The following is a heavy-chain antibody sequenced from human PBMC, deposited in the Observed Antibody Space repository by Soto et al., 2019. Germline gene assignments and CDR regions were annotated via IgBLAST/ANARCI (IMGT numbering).Heavy chain of an antibody. CDR1: GFTFSSYA. Sequence: GGSLRLSCAASGFTFSSYAMSWVRQAPGKGLEWVSAISGSGGSTYYADSVKGRFTISRDNSKNTLYLQMNSLRAEDTAVYYCAKDTGTSLLYYYYMDVWGKGTTVTVSS. CDR2: ISGSGGST. D-gene: IGHD1-7*01. CDR3: AKDTGTSLLYYYYMDV. V-gene: IGHV3-23*01. J-gene: IGHJ6*03.